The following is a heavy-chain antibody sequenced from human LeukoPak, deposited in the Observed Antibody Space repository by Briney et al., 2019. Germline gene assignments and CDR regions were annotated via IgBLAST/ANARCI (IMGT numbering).Heavy chain of an antibody. CDR3: AKGLGDFGRTGAFNI. Sequence: GGSLRLSCGASGFTFSNYGMHWVRQAPGKGLEWVAVISYDGSNKYYADSVKGRVTISRDNSKNTLYLQMNSLRAEDTAVYYCAKGLGDFGRTGAFNIWGQGTMVTVSS. V-gene: IGHV3-30*18. CDR2: ISYDGSNK. J-gene: IGHJ3*02. D-gene: IGHD2-21*02. CDR1: GFTFSNYG.